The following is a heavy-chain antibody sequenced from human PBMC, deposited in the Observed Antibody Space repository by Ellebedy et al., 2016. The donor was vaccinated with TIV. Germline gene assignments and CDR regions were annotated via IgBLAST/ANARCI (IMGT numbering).Heavy chain of an antibody. D-gene: IGHD4-23*01. CDR3: ARSRDYGDNQHDY. Sequence: GESLKISXAASGFIFSNYGMHWVRQAPDKGLEWVAVIWEDGSHEEYVDSVKGRFTISRDNSQNTLYLQMTSLRVEDTAVYYCARSRDYGDNQHDYWGQGTLVIVSS. CDR2: IWEDGSHE. J-gene: IGHJ4*02. CDR1: GFIFSNYG. V-gene: IGHV3-33*01.